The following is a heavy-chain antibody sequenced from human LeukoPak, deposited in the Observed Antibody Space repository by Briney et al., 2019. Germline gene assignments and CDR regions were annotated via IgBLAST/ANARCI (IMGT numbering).Heavy chain of an antibody. J-gene: IGHJ3*02. CDR1: GYTFTSYA. CDR2: IIPIFGTA. CDR3: ARDPIITMVKGAFDI. V-gene: IGHV1-69*13. D-gene: IGHD3-10*01. Sequence: ASVKVSCKASGYTFTSYAISWVRQAPGQGLEWMGGIIPIFGTANYAQKFQGRVTITADESTSTAYMELSSLRSEDTAVYYCARDPIITMVKGAFDIWGQGTMVTVSS.